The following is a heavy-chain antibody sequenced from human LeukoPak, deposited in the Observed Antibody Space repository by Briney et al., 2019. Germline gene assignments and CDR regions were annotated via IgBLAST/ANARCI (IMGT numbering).Heavy chain of an antibody. V-gene: IGHV4-59*08. J-gene: IGHJ4*02. Sequence: SETLSLTCTVSGGSISSYYWSWIRQPPGKGLEWIGYIYYSGSTNYNPSLKSRVTISVDTSKNQFSLKLSSVTAADTAVYYCPRRHPSTRGYSYGPAYFDYWGQGTLLTVSS. CDR1: GGSISSYY. D-gene: IGHD5-18*01. CDR3: PRRHPSTRGYSYGPAYFDY. CDR2: IYYSGST.